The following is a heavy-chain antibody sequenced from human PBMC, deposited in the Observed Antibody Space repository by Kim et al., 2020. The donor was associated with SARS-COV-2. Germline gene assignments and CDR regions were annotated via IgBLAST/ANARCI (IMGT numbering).Heavy chain of an antibody. V-gene: IGHV3-64D*09. J-gene: IGHJ4*02. CDR2: ISSNGGST. CDR3: VKDQGIIAVAGDPLDY. D-gene: IGHD6-19*01. CDR1: GFTFSSYA. Sequence: GGSLRLSCSASGFTFSSYAMHWVRQAPGKGLEYVSAISSNGGSTYYADSVKGRFTISRDNSKNTLYLQMSSLRAEDTAVYYCVKDQGIIAVAGDPLDYWGQGTLVTVSS.